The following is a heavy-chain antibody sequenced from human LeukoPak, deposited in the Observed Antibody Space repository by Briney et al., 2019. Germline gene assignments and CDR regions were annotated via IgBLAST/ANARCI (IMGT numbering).Heavy chain of an antibody. CDR1: GGTFSSYA. V-gene: IGHV1-69*05. CDR3: ARAGLGQWLMPGHNWFDP. CDR2: IIPIFGTA. Sequence: GASVKVSCKASGGTFSSYAISWVRQAPGQGLEWMGRIIPIFGTANYAQKFQGRVTITTDESTSTAYMELSSLRSEDTAVYYCARAGLGQWLMPGHNWFDPGAREPWSPSPQ. D-gene: IGHD6-19*01. J-gene: IGHJ5*02.